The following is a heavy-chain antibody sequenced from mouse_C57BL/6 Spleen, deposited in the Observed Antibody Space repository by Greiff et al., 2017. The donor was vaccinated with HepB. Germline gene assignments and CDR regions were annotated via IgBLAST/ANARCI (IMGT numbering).Heavy chain of an antibody. CDR3: ARHGSSGSWFAY. CDR2: INPGSGGT. CDR1: GYAFTNYL. D-gene: IGHD3-2*02. Sequence: QVQLQQSGAELVRPGPSVKVSCKASGYAFTNYLIEWVKQRPGQGLEWIGVINPGSGGTNYNEKFKGKATLTADKSSSTAYMQLSSLTSEDSAVYFCARHGSSGSWFAYWGQGTLVTVSA. J-gene: IGHJ3*01. V-gene: IGHV1-54*01.